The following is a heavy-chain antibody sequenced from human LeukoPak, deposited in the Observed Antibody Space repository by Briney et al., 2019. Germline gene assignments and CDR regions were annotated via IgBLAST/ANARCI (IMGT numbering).Heavy chain of an antibody. CDR3: ARDRGYSSSSEFFDY. J-gene: IGHJ4*02. CDR2: SSSSSSTI. CDR1: GFTFSSYS. V-gene: IGHV3-48*01. D-gene: IGHD6-6*01. Sequence: GGSLRLSCAASGFTFSSYSMNWVRQAPGKGLEWVSYSSSSSSTIYYADSVKGRFTISRDNAKNSLYLQMNSLRAEDTAVYYCARDRGYSSSSEFFDYWGQGTLVTVSS.